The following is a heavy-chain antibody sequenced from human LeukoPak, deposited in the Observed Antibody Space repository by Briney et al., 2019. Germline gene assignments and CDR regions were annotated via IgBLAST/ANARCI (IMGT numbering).Heavy chain of an antibody. CDR2: INPSGGST. J-gene: IGHJ5*02. Sequence: ASVKVSCKASGYTFTSYYMHWVRQAPGQGLEWRGIINPSGGSTSYAQKFQGRVTMTRDTSTSTVYMELSSLRSEDTAVYYCARTPTYYYGSGSYSWFDPWGQGTLVTVSS. D-gene: IGHD3-10*01. CDR1: GYTFTSYY. CDR3: ARTPTYYYGSGSYSWFDP. V-gene: IGHV1-46*01.